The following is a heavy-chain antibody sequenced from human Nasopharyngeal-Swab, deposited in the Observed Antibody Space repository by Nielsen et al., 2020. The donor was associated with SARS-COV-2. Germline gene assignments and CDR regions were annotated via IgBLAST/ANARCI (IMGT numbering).Heavy chain of an antibody. D-gene: IGHD1-1*01. Sequence: VCQAPGKGLEWVSAISGSGGSTYYADSVKGQFTISRDNSKNTLYLQMNSLRAEDTAVYYCAKDQLEATQRYYFDYWGQGTLVTVSS. CDR2: ISGSGGST. J-gene: IGHJ4*02. V-gene: IGHV3-23*01. CDR3: AKDQLEATQRYYFDY.